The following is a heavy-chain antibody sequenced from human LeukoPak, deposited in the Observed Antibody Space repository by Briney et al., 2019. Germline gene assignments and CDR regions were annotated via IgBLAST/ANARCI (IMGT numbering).Heavy chain of an antibody. V-gene: IGHV3-23*01. D-gene: IGHD2-2*02. CDR1: GFTFSSYA. J-gene: IGHJ6*02. CDR2: ISGSGGST. CDR3: AKAPPGYCSSTSCYTPLYYGMDV. Sequence: GGSLRLSCAASGFTFSSYAMSWVRRAPGKGLEWVSAISGSGGSTYYADSVKGRFTISRDNSKNTLYLQMNSLRAEDTAVYYCAKAPPGYCSSTSCYTPLYYGMDVWGQGTTVTVSS.